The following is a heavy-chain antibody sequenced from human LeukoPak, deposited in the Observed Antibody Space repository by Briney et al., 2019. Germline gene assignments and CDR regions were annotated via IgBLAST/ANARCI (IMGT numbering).Heavy chain of an antibody. CDR1: GGSFSGYY. CDR3: ARDEGRQPFDY. Sequence: PSETLSLTCAVYGGSFSGYYWSWIRQPPGKGLEWIGEINHSGSTNYNPSLKSRVTISVDTSKNQFSLKLSSVTAADTAVYYCARDEGRQPFDYWGQGTLVTVSS. D-gene: IGHD1-1*01. J-gene: IGHJ4*02. CDR2: INHSGST. V-gene: IGHV4-34*01.